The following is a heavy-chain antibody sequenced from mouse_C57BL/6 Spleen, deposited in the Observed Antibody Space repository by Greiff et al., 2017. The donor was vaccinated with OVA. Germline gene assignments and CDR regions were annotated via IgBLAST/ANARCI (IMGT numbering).Heavy chain of an antibody. Sequence: EVQLQQSGAELVKPGASVKLSCTASGFNIKVYYMHWVKQRTEQGLEWIGRIDPEDGETKYAPKFQGKATITADTSSNTAYLQLSSLKSEDTAVYYCARDEYDYDGRAWFAYWGQGTLVTVSA. CDR3: ARDEYDYDGRAWFAY. V-gene: IGHV14-2*01. CDR1: GFNIKVYY. CDR2: IDPEDGET. J-gene: IGHJ3*01. D-gene: IGHD2-4*01.